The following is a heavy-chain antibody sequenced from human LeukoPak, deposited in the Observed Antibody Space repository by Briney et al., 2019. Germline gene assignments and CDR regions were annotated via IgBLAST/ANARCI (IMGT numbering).Heavy chain of an antibody. Sequence: GGSLRLSCTASGFTFSDYAMSWFRQAPGKGLEWVGFIRNKANGRTAEYAAAVKGRFTISRDDSKTIAYLQMNSLKTEDTAVYYCTREKRYFGGFQAYYWRQGTLVTVSS. J-gene: IGHJ4*02. CDR3: TREKRYFGGFQAYY. CDR2: IRNKANGRTA. D-gene: IGHD3-9*01. CDR1: GFTFSDYA. V-gene: IGHV3-49*03.